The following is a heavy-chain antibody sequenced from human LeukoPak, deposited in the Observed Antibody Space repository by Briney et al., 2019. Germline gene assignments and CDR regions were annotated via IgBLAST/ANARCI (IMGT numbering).Heavy chain of an antibody. J-gene: IGHJ6*04. CDR3: ARGRDYDILTGYLSYYYYGMDV. Sequence: GASVKVSCKASGYTFTSYGMHWVRQAPGQRLEWMGWINAGNGNTKNSQKSQGRVTITRDTSAGTAYMELSSLRSEDTAVYYCARGRDYDILTGYLSYYYYGMDVWSKGTTVTVSS. CDR1: GYTFTSYG. V-gene: IGHV1-3*01. D-gene: IGHD3-9*01. CDR2: INAGNGNT.